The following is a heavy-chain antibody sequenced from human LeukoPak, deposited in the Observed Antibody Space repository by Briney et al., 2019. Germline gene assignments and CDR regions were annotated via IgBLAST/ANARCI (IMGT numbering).Heavy chain of an antibody. CDR3: TRGCHDSRGYCEGFEI. CDR1: GFTFSSYA. D-gene: IGHD3-22*01. CDR2: ISSDGTKT. J-gene: IGHJ3*02. V-gene: IGHV3-30-3*01. Sequence: GGSLRLSCAASGFTFSSYAMHWVRQAPGTGLEWAAVISSDGTKTYYADSVKGRFTISRDNSKNMVYLEMNSLRPEDTTVYYCTRGCHDSRGYCEGFEIWGQGTMVTVSS.